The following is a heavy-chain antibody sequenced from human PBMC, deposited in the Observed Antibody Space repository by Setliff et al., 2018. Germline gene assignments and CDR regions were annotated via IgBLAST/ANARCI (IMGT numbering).Heavy chain of an antibody. V-gene: IGHV4-61*02. CDR3: ARGDHSNYLRFDP. CDR1: GGSISSGTYY. CDR2: VDTSGSA. J-gene: IGHJ5*02. Sequence: KTSETLSLTCTVFGGSISSGTYYYNWIRQPAGKGLEWIGRVDTSGSADYNPSLNSRVTISVDTSKNQLSLEVTSVTAADTAVYSCARGDHSNYLRFDPWGPGTLVTVSS. D-gene: IGHD4-4*01.